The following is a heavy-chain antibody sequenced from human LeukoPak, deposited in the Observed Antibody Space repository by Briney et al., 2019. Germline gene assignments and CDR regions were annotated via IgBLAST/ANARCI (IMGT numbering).Heavy chain of an antibody. D-gene: IGHD1-7*01. CDR2: ISAYNGNT. CDR1: GYTFTGYY. CDR3: AELELGY. J-gene: IGHJ4*02. V-gene: IGHV1-18*04. Sequence: ASVTVSCKASGYTFTGYYMHWVRQAPGQGLEWMGWISAYNGNTNYAQKLQGRVTMTTDTSTSTAYMELRSLRSDDTAVYYCAELELGYWGQGTLVTVSS.